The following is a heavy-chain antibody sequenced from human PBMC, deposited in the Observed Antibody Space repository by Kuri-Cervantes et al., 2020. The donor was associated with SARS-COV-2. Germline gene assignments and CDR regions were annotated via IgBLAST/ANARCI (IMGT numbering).Heavy chain of an antibody. Sequence: GEPLKISCAASGFTVSSNYMSWVRQAPGKGLEWVSVIYSGGSTYYADSVKGRFTISRDNSRNTLYLQMNSLRAEDTAVYYCARAIGYYYYYGMDVWGQGTTVTVSS. CDR3: ARAIGYYYYYGMDV. D-gene: IGHD2/OR15-2a*01. J-gene: IGHJ6*02. CDR2: IYSGGST. CDR1: GFTVSSNY. V-gene: IGHV3-53*01.